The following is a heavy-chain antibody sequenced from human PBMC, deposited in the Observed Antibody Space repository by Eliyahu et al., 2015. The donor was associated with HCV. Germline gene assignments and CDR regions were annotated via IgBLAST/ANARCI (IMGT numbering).Heavy chain of an antibody. CDR2: ISGSGSST. J-gene: IGHJ5*02. CDR3: AKDRISSWYNWFDP. D-gene: IGHD6-13*01. CDR1: XFTFSSYA. Sequence: EVQLXESGGGLVQPGGSLRLXCAAXXFTFSSYAMPWVRQAPGKGLEWVSGISGSGSSTYYADSVKGRFTISRDNSKNTLYLQMNSLRAEDTALYYCAKDRISSWYNWFDPWGQGTLVTVSS. V-gene: IGHV3-23*01.